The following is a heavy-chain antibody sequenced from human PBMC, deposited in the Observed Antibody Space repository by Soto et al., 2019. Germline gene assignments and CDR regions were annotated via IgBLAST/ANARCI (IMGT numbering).Heavy chain of an antibody. CDR1: GFTFSSYG. CDR2: ISYDGSNK. Sequence: VQLVESGGGVVQPGRSLRLSCAASGFTFSSYGMHWVRQAPGKGLEWVAVISYDGSNKYYADSVKGRFTISRDNSKNTLYLQMNSLRAEDTAVYYCAKDRIIAAAPTTPHGYYGMDVWGQGTTVTVSS. V-gene: IGHV3-30*18. D-gene: IGHD6-13*01. CDR3: AKDRIIAAAPTTPHGYYGMDV. J-gene: IGHJ6*02.